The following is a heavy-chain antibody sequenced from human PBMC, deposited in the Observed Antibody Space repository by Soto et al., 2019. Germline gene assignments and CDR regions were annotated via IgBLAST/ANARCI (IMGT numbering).Heavy chain of an antibody. J-gene: IGHJ6*02. D-gene: IGHD3-10*01. Sequence: SVKVSCKASGGTFSSYAISWVRQAPGQGLEWMGGIIPIFGTANYAQKFQGRVTITADECTSTAYMELSSLRSEDTAVYYCAKDITIGSSGSYYQYFHYCMDVWCPRTSVTVSS. V-gene: IGHV1-69*13. CDR2: IIPIFGTA. CDR3: AKDITIGSSGSYYQYFHYCMDV. CDR1: GGTFSSYA.